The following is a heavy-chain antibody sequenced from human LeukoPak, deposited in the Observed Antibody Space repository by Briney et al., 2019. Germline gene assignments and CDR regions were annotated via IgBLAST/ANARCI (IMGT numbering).Heavy chain of an antibody. CDR3: ARDQWFGEVPIGDF. J-gene: IGHJ4*02. V-gene: IGHV3-20*04. CDR1: GFTFDDYG. D-gene: IGHD3-10*01. Sequence: GGSLRLSCAASGFTFDDYGMSWVRQAPGKGLEWVSGINWNGGSTGYADSVRGRFTISRDNAKNSLYLQMNSLRAEDTALYYCARDQWFGEVPIGDFWRQGTLVTVSS. CDR2: INWNGGST.